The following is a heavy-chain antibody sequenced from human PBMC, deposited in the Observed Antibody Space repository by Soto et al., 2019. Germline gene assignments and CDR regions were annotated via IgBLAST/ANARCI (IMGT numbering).Heavy chain of an antibody. V-gene: IGHV3-30*03. CDR2: ISYDGRYI. D-gene: IGHD3-9*01. Sequence: QMQLVESGGGVVQPGNSLRLSCAASGFIFSNYAMHLVRQAPGKGLEWVALISYDGRYIYYADSVKGRFAISRDNSKKTVELLMNSLRREDTAVYYCARDVTDYVLDVWGQGTTVNVSS. CDR1: GFIFSNYA. J-gene: IGHJ6*02. CDR3: ARDVTDYVLDV.